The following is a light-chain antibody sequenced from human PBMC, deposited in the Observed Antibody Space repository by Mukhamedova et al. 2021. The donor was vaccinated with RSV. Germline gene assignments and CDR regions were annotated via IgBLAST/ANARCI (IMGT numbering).Light chain of an antibody. CDR2: SAA. Sequence: WYQRRVHGKSPTLLIHSAAILQTGVPSRFSGSASGTEFTLTISSLQPEDVATHYCQRYNSVSPTFGPGTKVDL. J-gene: IGKJ3*01. CDR3: QRYNSVSPT. V-gene: IGKV1-27*01.